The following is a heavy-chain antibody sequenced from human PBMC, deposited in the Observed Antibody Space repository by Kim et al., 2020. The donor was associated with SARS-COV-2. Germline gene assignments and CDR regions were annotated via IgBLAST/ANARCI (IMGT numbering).Heavy chain of an antibody. CDR2: IIPIFGTA. Sequence: SVKVSFKASGGTFSSYAISWVRQAPGQGLEWMGGIIPIFGTANYAQKFQGRVTITADESTSTAYMELSSLRSEDTAVYYCARGGYYYDSSGYYYWDYWGQGTLVTVSS. D-gene: IGHD3-22*01. V-gene: IGHV1-69*13. J-gene: IGHJ4*02. CDR3: ARGGYYYDSSGYYYWDY. CDR1: GGTFSSYA.